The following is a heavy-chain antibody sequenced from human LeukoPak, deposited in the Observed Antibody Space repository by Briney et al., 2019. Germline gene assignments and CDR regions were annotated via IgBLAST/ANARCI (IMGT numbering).Heavy chain of an antibody. CDR2: INHSGST. D-gene: IGHD6-25*01. V-gene: IGHV4-34*01. J-gene: IGHJ6*03. CDR1: GGSFSGYY. CDR3: ARSALYYYYYYMDV. Sequence: PSETLSLTCAVYGGSFSGYYWSWIRQPPGKGLEWIGEINHSGSTNYNPSLKSRVTISVDTSKNQFSLQLNSVTPEDTAVYYCARSALYYYYYYMDVWGKGTTVTVSS.